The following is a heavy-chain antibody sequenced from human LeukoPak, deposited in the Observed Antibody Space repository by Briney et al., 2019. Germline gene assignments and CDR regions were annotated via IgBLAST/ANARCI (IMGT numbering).Heavy chain of an antibody. CDR3: ARDLGQYYDTSDNWFDP. J-gene: IGHJ5*02. V-gene: IGHV3-74*01. CDR2: INSDGINT. D-gene: IGHD3-22*01. CDR1: GFTFSNYW. Sequence: GGSLRLSCAASGFTFSNYWMHWVRQAPGKGLVWVSRINSDGINTSYADSVKGRFTISRDNAKNTLNLQKKSLRAEDTAVYYCARDLGQYYDTSDNWFDPWGQGTLVTVSS.